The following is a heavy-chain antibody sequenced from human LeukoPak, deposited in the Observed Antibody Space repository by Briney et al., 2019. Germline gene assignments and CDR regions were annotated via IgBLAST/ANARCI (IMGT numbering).Heavy chain of an antibody. J-gene: IGHJ4*02. D-gene: IGHD6-13*01. V-gene: IGHV3-21*01. Sequence: PGGSLRLSCAASGFTFSSYSMNWVRQAPGKGLEWVSSISSSSSYIYYADSVKGRFTISRDNAKNSLYLQMNSLRAEDTAVYYCARARGSQQLVRFDYWGQGTLVTVSS. CDR3: ARARGSQQLVRFDY. CDR2: ISSSSSYI. CDR1: GFTFSSYS.